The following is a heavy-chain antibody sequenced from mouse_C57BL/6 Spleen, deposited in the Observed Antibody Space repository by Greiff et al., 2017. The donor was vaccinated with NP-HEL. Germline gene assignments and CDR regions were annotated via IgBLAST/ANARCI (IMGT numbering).Heavy chain of an antibody. CDR2: INYDGSST. Sequence: EVQRVESEGGLVQPGSSMKLSCTASGFTFSDYYMAWVRQVPEKGLEWVANINYDGSSTYYLDSLKSRFIISRDNAKNILYLQMSSLKSEDTATYYCARDRGSRGAMDYWGQGTSVTVSS. V-gene: IGHV5-16*01. CDR3: ARDRGSRGAMDY. CDR1: GFTFSDYY. J-gene: IGHJ4*01. D-gene: IGHD3-2*02.